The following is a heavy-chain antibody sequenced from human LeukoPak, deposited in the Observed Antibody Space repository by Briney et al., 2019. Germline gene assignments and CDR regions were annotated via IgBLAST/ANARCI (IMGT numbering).Heavy chain of an antibody. J-gene: IGHJ4*02. CDR1: GGSISSHY. CDR3: AREGSYDYVWGGYRYRGYYFDY. D-gene: IGHD3-16*02. CDR2: IYYSGST. Sequence: PSETLSLTCTVSGGSISSHYWSWIRQPPGKGLEWIGYIYYSGSTNYNPSLKSRVTISVDTSKNQFSLKLSSVTAADTAVYYCAREGSYDYVWGGYRYRGYYFDYWGQGTLVTVSS. V-gene: IGHV4-59*11.